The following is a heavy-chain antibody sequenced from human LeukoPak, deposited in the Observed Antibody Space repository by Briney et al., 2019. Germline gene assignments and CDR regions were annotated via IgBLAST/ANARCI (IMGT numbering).Heavy chain of an antibody. V-gene: IGHV3-23*01. CDR2: ISANADTA. CDR3: AKRYYGSGSFYDN. Sequence: GGSLRLSCSASGFTFSTYAMTWVRQAPGKGLEWVSSISANADTAYYADSVKGRFTISRDNSKNTLYLQMNTLRVEDTAFYYCAKRYYGSGSFYDNWGQGTLVTVSS. D-gene: IGHD3-10*01. CDR1: GFTFSTYA. J-gene: IGHJ4*02.